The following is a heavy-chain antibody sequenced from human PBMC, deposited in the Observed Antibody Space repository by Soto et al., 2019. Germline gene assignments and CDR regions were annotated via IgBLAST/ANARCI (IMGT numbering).Heavy chain of an antibody. J-gene: IGHJ4*02. CDR3: ARAVNDYIWGSYRN. Sequence: SETLSLTCAVYGGSSSGYYWSWIRQPPGKGLEWIGEINHSGSTNYNPSLKSRVTISVDTSKNQFSLKLSSVTAADTAVYYCARAVNDYIWGSYRNWGQGTLVTVSS. V-gene: IGHV4-34*01. CDR2: INHSGST. CDR1: GGSSSGYY. D-gene: IGHD3-16*02.